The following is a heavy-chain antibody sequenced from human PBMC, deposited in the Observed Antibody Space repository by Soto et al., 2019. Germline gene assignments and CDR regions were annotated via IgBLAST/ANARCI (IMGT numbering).Heavy chain of an antibody. CDR1: GFTFSSYA. Sequence: GGSLRLSXAASGFTFSSYAMSWVRQAPGKGLEWVSAISGSGGSTYYADSVKGRFTISRDNSKNTLYLQMNSLRAEDTAVYYCAKSGGAEYSSSSPSDYYGMDVWGQGTTVTVSS. J-gene: IGHJ6*02. D-gene: IGHD6-6*01. CDR2: ISGSGGST. CDR3: AKSGGAEYSSSSPSDYYGMDV. V-gene: IGHV3-23*01.